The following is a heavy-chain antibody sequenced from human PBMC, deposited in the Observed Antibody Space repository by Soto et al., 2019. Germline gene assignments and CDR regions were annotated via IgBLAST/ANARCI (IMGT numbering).Heavy chain of an antibody. Sequence: PGESLKISCKGSGYSFTSYWIGWVRQMPGKGLEWMGIIYPGDSDTRYSPSFQGQVTISADKSISTAYLQWSSLKASDTAMYYCARHVVYGDVMYYMDVWCKGTTVTVSS. J-gene: IGHJ6*03. CDR2: IYPGDSDT. CDR1: GYSFTSYW. D-gene: IGHD4-17*01. V-gene: IGHV5-51*01. CDR3: ARHVVYGDVMYYMDV.